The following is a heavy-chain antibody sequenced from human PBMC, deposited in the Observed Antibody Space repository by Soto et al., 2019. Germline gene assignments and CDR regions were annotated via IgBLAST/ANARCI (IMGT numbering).Heavy chain of an antibody. CDR3: ARKNSMVRGAPHWFDP. CDR2: IIPILGIA. Sequence: ASVKVSCKASGGTFSSYTISWVRQAPGQGLEWMGRIIPILGIANYAQKFQGRVTITADKSTSTAYMELSSLRSEDTAVYYCARKNSMVRGAPHWFDPWGQGTLVTVSS. D-gene: IGHD3-10*01. V-gene: IGHV1-69*02. CDR1: GGTFSSYT. J-gene: IGHJ5*02.